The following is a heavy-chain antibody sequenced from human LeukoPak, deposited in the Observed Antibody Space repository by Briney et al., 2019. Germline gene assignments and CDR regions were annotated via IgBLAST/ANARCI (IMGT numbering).Heavy chain of an antibody. V-gene: IGHV4-39*01. J-gene: IGHJ4*02. CDR2: IYYSGST. D-gene: IGHD3-3*01. Sequence: SETLSLTCTVSSGSISSSSYYWTWIRQPPGKGLECIGSIYYSGSTSYNPSLKSRVTISVDTSKNQFSLKLSSVTAADTAVYYCASLRERSYYARGFDYWGQGTLVTVSS. CDR1: SGSISSSSYY. CDR3: ASLRERSYYARGFDY.